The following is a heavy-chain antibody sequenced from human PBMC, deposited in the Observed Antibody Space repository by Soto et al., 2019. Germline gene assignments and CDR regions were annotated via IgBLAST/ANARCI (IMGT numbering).Heavy chain of an antibody. CDR1: GFTFSSYA. J-gene: IGHJ3*02. D-gene: IGHD1-20*01. V-gene: IGHV3-23*01. CDR2: ISGSGGST. Sequence: GGSLRLSCAASGFTFSSYAMSWVRQAPGKGLEWVSAISGSGGSTYYADSVKGRFTISRDNSKNTLYLQMNSRRAEDTAVYYCENGYNWNVLDAFDIWGQGTMVTVSS. CDR3: ENGYNWNVLDAFDI.